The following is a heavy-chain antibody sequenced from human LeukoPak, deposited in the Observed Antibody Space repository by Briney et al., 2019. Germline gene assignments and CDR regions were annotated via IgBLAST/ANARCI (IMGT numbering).Heavy chain of an antibody. Sequence: RAGGSLRLSCAASGFTFSSSAMSWVRQVPGKGLEWIGSIYYSGSTYYNPSLKSRVTISVDTSKNQFSLKLSSVTAADTAVYYCARVYDFPDYWGQGTLVTVSS. V-gene: IGHV4-39*01. CDR1: GFTFSSSA. J-gene: IGHJ4*02. CDR2: IYYSGST. CDR3: ARVYDFPDY. D-gene: IGHD3-3*01.